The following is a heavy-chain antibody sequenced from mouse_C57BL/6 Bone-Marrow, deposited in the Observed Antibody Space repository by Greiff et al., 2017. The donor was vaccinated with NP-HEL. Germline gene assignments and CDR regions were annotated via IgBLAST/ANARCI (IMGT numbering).Heavy chain of an antibody. CDR1: GYTFTSYG. CDR3: ARGMTVGRFAY. J-gene: IGHJ3*01. D-gene: IGHD1-1*01. Sequence: QVQLQQSGAELARPGASVKLSCKASGYTFTSYGISWVKQRTGQGLEWIGEIYPRSGNTYYNEKFKGKATLTADKSSSTAYMELRSLTSEDSAVYFCARGMTVGRFAYWGQGTLVTVSA. CDR2: IYPRSGNT. V-gene: IGHV1-81*01.